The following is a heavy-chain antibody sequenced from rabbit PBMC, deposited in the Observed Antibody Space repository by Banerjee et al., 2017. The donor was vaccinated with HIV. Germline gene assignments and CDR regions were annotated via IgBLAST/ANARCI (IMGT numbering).Heavy chain of an antibody. J-gene: IGHJ5*01. V-gene: IGHV1S7*01. CDR1: GIDFSTYG. CDR2: IYPDYGTT. Sequence: QLVESGGGLVTLGGSLKLSCKASGIDFSTYGISWVRQAPGKGLEWIAYIYPDYGTTDYATWVNGRFTISLDNAQNTVYLQLNSLTAADMATYFCVRGVVAGVGWLDLWGPGTLVTVS. CDR3: VRGVVAGVGWLDL. D-gene: IGHD4-1*01.